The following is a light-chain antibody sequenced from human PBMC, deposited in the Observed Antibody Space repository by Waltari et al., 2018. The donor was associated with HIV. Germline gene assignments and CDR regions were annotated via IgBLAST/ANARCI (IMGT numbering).Light chain of an antibody. CDR1: QSLVHSDGNTF. CDR3: MQGTHWPPT. J-gene: IGKJ1*01. CDR2: KVF. Sequence: DVVMTQSPDSMYGTVVQLASIYCRSSQSLVHSDGNTFLNWFHQRPGQSPRRLIYKVFNRDSGVPERISGSGSGTDFTLVISRVEADDVGVYYCMQGTHWPPTFGQGTRVEIK. V-gene: IGKV2-30*02.